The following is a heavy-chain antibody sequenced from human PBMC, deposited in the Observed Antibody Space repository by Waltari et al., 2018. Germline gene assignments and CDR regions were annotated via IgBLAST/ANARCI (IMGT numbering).Heavy chain of an antibody. CDR1: GFTFSSYA. V-gene: IGHV3-30-3*01. J-gene: IGHJ6*02. D-gene: IGHD2-15*01. Sequence: QVQLVESGGGVVQPGRSLRLSCAASGFTFSSYAMHWVRQAPGKGLEWVAVISYDGSTKYYADSGKGRFTISRDNSKNTLYLQMNSLRAEDTAVYYCARYCSGGSCDYYYGMDVWGQGTTVTVSS. CDR3: ARYCSGGSCDYYYGMDV. CDR2: ISYDGSTK.